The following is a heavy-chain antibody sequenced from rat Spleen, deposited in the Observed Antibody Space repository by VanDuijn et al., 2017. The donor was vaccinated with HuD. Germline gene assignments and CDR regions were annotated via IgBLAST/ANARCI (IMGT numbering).Heavy chain of an antibody. CDR2: INTDGGST. V-gene: IGHV5-31*01. CDR3: TRDRILRSTGFDY. J-gene: IGHJ2*01. D-gene: IGHD4-6*01. Sequence: EVQLVESGGGLVQPGRSLKLSCVASGFTFSSYWMYWIRQAPGKGLEWVSSINTDGGSTYYPDSVKGRFTISRDIVKSTLYLQMDSLRSEDTATYYCTRDRILRSTGFDYWGQGVMVTVSS. CDR1: GFTFSSYW.